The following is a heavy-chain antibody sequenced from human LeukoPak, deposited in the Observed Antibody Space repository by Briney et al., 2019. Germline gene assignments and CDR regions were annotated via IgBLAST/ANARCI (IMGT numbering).Heavy chain of an antibody. D-gene: IGHD3-22*01. J-gene: IGHJ5*02. CDR1: GFTFSSYT. Sequence: GGSLRLSCAASGFTFSSYTMSWVRQAPGKGLEWVSGISDSGGTTYHADSVKGRFTISRDNSKNTLYLQMNSLRAEDTAVYYCANLYDSVGYYIAWGQGALVTVSS. V-gene: IGHV3-23*01. CDR2: ISDSGGTT. CDR3: ANLYDSVGYYIA.